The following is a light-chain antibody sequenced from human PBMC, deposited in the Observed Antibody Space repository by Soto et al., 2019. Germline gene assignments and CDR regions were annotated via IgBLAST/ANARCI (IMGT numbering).Light chain of an antibody. Sequence: QPVLTQPASVSGSPGQSITISCTGTSSDVGSYNYVSWYQQHPGKAPKLMIYDVSNRPSGVSDHFSGSKSGNTASLTISGLQAEDEADYYCSSYTSSSTLVFGSGTKVTVL. CDR2: DVS. V-gene: IGLV2-14*01. CDR3: SSYTSSSTLV. J-gene: IGLJ1*01. CDR1: SSDVGSYNY.